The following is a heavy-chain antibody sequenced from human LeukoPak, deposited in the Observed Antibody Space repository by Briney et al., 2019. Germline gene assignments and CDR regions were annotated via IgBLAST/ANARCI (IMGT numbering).Heavy chain of an antibody. J-gene: IGHJ4*02. V-gene: IGHV3-7*01. CDR2: IKKDGSEK. Sequence: GGSLRLSCAASGFTFSSYWMSWVRQAPGKGREWVANIKKDGSEKYYVDSVKGRFTISRDNAKNSLYLQMNSLRAEDTAVYYCARGLATVATYGPFDYWGQGTLVTVSS. D-gene: IGHD4-17*01. CDR3: ARGLATVATYGPFDY. CDR1: GFTFSSYW.